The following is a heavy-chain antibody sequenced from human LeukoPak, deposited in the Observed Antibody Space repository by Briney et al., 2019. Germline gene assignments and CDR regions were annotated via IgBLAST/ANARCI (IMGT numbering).Heavy chain of an antibody. J-gene: IGHJ4*02. V-gene: IGHV4-39*07. CDR2: FLYGRNT. CDR3: ARDRRDGYNYDLDF. Sequence: SETLSLTCSVSGGSIGDANYFWAWIRQPPGKGLEWIGSFLYGRNTYYNPSLKGRVTISVDTSKNQFSLNLNSVTAADTAVYYCARDRRDGYNYDLDFWGQGTLVTVPS. D-gene: IGHD5-24*01. CDR1: GGSIGDANYF.